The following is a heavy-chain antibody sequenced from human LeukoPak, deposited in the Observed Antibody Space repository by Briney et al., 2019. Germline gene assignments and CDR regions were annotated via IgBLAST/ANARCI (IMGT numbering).Heavy chain of an antibody. Sequence: NPGGSLRLSCAASGFTFSSYSMNWVRQAPGKGLEWVSFISTSSSYIHYADSVKGRFTISRDNAKNSLYLQMSSLRAEDTAVYYCARGPSGYHNTGGQGTLVTVSS. J-gene: IGHJ4*02. V-gene: IGHV3-21*01. CDR3: ARGPSGYHNT. CDR2: ISTSSSYI. CDR1: GFTFSSYS. D-gene: IGHD5-12*01.